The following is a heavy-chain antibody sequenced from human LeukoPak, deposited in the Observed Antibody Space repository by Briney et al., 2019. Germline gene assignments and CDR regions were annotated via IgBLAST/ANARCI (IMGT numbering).Heavy chain of an antibody. CDR2: VSWDGTT. CDR1: GFIFEDYT. J-gene: IGHJ4*02. D-gene: IGHD3-22*01. V-gene: IGHV3-43*01. Sequence: PGGSLRLSCAASGFIFEDYTMHWVRHAPGKTLECGSLVSWDGTTYYADSLKGRFTISRDNSKNSLYLQMDSLRTEDTAFYYCAKDLTYESSGSVIDNWGLGTLVTVSS. CDR3: AKDLTYESSGSVIDN.